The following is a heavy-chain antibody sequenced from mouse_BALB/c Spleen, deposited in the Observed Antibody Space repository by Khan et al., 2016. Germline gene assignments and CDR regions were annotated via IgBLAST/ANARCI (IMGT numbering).Heavy chain of an antibody. D-gene: IGHD2-14*01. CDR2: ISDGGSYT. J-gene: IGHJ3*01. CDR3: ARKGVRRGFAY. V-gene: IGHV5-4*02. CDR1: GFTFSDYY. Sequence: EVELVESGGGLVKPGGSLKLSCAASGFTFSDYYMYWVRQTPEKRLEWVATISDGGSYTYYPDSVKGRFTISRDNAKNNLYLQMSRLKSEDTAMDYCARKGVRRGFAYWGQGTLVTVSA.